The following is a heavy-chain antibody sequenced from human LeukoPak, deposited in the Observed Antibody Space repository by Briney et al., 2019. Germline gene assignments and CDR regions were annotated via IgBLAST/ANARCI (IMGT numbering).Heavy chain of an antibody. D-gene: IGHD2-2*01. Sequence: ASVKVSCKASGYTFTGYYIHWVRQAPGQGLEWMGGIIPMFGTAKYAQKFQGRVTITTDKSTSTAYMELSSLRSEDTAVYYCASGTTDIVVVPATLRNYYFDYWGQGTLVTVSS. CDR3: ASGTTDIVVVPATLRNYYFDY. CDR2: IIPMFGTA. J-gene: IGHJ4*02. CDR1: GYTFTGYY. V-gene: IGHV1-69*05.